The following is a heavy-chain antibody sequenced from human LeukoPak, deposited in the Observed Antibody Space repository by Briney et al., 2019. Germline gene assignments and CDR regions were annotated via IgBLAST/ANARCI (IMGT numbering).Heavy chain of an antibody. Sequence: PGGSLRLSCAASGFTFSNAWMSWVRQAPGKGLEWVGRIKSQTDGGTADYVAPVKGRFTISRDESNRIAYLQMNSLKTEDTAVYHCNRWHISGVSYSNVWGQGTLVTVSS. D-gene: IGHD2-15*01. CDR1: GFTFSNAW. CDR3: NRWHISGVSYSNV. V-gene: IGHV3-15*05. J-gene: IGHJ4*02. CDR2: IKSQTDGGTA.